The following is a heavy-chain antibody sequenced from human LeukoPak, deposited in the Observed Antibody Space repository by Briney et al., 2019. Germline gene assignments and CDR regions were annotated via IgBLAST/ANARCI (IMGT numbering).Heavy chain of an antibody. J-gene: IGHJ1*01. CDR2: ISYDGRTT. Sequence: GGSLRLSCAASGTTFRSYGMHWVRQAPGKGLEWLAVISYDGRTTFYADSVKGRFTISRDNSKNTVDLQMSSLRAEDTAVYYCAKEFTSYTSGWFFQHWGQGTLVTVSS. CDR1: GTTFRSYG. D-gene: IGHD6-13*01. V-gene: IGHV3-30*18. CDR3: AKEFTSYTSGWFFQH.